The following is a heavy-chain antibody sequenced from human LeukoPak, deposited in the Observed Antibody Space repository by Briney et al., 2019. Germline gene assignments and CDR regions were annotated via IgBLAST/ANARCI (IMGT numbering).Heavy chain of an antibody. Sequence: ASVKVSCKASGGTFSSYAISWVRQAPGQGLEWMGGIIPIFGTANYAQKFQGRVTITADESTSTAYMELSSLRSEDTAVYYCARIRYCSSTSRCWGAFDIWGQGTMVTVSS. CDR1: GGTFSSYA. J-gene: IGHJ3*02. V-gene: IGHV1-69*13. D-gene: IGHD2-2*01. CDR3: ARIRYCSSTSRCWGAFDI. CDR2: IIPIFGTA.